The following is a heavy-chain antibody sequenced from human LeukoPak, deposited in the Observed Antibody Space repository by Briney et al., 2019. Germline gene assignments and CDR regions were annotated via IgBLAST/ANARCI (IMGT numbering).Heavy chain of an antibody. Sequence: GGSLRLSCAASGFTFSSYAMSWVRQAPGKGLEWVSAISGSGGSTYYADSVKGRFTISRDNSKNTLYLQMNSLRAEDTAVYYCARDGGSSWYKDYWGQGTLVTVSS. CDR1: GFTFSSYA. CDR3: ARDGGSSWYKDY. J-gene: IGHJ4*02. V-gene: IGHV3-23*01. D-gene: IGHD6-13*01. CDR2: ISGSGGST.